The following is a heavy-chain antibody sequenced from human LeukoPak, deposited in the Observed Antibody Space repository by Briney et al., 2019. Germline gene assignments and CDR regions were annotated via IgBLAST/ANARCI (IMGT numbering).Heavy chain of an antibody. CDR2: IKQDGSEK. Sequence: GGSLRLSCAASGFTFSSYWMSWVRQAPGKGLEGVANIKQDGSEKYYVDSVKGRFTISRDNAKNSLYLQMNSLRAEDTAVYYCASPAASGSYYSFDYWGQGTLVTVSS. V-gene: IGHV3-7*03. J-gene: IGHJ4*02. CDR1: GFTFSSYW. D-gene: IGHD3-10*01. CDR3: ASPAASGSYYSFDY.